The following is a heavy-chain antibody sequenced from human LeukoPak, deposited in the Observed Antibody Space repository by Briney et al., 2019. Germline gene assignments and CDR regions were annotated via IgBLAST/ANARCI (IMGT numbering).Heavy chain of an antibody. CDR3: AKGAQEDIVVVVAANHAFDI. Sequence: GGSLRLSCAASGFTVSSNYMSWVRQAPGKGLEWVSVIYSGGSTYYADSVKGRFTISRDNSKNTLYLQMNSLRAEDTAVYYCAKGAQEDIVVVVAANHAFDIWGQGTTVTVSS. CDR1: GFTVSSNY. V-gene: IGHV3-53*01. J-gene: IGHJ3*02. D-gene: IGHD2-15*01. CDR2: IYSGGST.